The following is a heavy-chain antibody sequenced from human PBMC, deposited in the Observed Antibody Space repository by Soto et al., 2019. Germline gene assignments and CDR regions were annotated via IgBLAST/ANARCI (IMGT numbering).Heavy chain of an antibody. Sequence: GGSLRLSCADSGFTVISYAMSWVRQAPGKGLEWVSAISGGGGSTYYADSVKGRVTISRDNSKNTLYVQMNSLRAEDTAVYYCAKVSLGATTITDYYYYGLDVWGQGTTVTVSS. J-gene: IGHJ6*02. D-gene: IGHD1-26*01. V-gene: IGHV3-23*01. CDR1: GFTVISYA. CDR3: AKVSLGATTITDYYYYGLDV. CDR2: ISGGGGST.